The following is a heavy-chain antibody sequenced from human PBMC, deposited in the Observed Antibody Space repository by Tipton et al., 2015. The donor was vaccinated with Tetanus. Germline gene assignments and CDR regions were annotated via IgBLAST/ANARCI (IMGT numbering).Heavy chain of an antibody. CDR3: ARDFGSNHNWFDP. J-gene: IGHJ5*02. CDR2: IYHTGAA. D-gene: IGHD6-13*01. Sequence: GEALVRGGYYWTWIRHLPGKGLEWIGYIYHTGAAHYNPSLKSRVTLSVDMSKNQLFLKMISMTAADTAVYFCARDFGSNHNWFDPWGQGTPVTVSS. V-gene: IGHV4-31*02. CDR1: GEALVRGGYY.